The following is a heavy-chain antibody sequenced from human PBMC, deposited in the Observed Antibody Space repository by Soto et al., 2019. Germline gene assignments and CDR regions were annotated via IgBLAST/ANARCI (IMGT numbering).Heavy chain of an antibody. V-gene: IGHV3-7*01. CDR2: IKQDGSEK. D-gene: IGHD3-3*01. J-gene: IGHJ1*01. CDR3: ARDTQPNYDFWSGYYFGYFEX. CDR1: GFTFSSYW. Sequence: GGSLRLSCAASGFTFSSYWMSWVRQAPGKGLEWVSNIKQDGSEKYYVDSVKGRFTISRDNAKNSLYLQMNSLRAEDTAVYYCARDTQPNYDFWSGYYFGYFEXWGQGTLVTVSX.